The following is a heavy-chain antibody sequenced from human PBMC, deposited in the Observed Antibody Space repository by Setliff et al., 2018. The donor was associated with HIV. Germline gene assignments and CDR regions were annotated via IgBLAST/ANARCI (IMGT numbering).Heavy chain of an antibody. CDR2: IYYSGST. J-gene: IGHJ3*02. CDR1: GGSISSHY. Sequence: SETLSLTCTVSGGSISSHYWSWIRQPPGKGLEWIGYIYYSGSTNYNPSLKSRVTMSVDTSKNQFSLKLSSVTAADTAVYSCARRQSYYDILNGPAFDALDIWGQGTKVTVSS. D-gene: IGHD3-9*01. V-gene: IGHV4-59*08. CDR3: ARRQSYYDILNGPAFDALDI.